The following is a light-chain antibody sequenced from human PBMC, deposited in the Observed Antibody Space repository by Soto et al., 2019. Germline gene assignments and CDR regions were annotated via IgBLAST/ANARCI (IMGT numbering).Light chain of an antibody. CDR1: SSDVGGYNY. Sequence: QSVLTQPASVSGSPGQSITISCTGTSSDVGGYNYVSWYQQHPGKAPKLMIYEVSNRPSGVSNRFSGSKSGNTASLTISGPQGGDGGVYYRSLNTSSSPLVFGGGPKPTLL. CDR2: EVS. CDR3: SLNTSSSPLV. V-gene: IGLV2-14*01. J-gene: IGLJ2*01.